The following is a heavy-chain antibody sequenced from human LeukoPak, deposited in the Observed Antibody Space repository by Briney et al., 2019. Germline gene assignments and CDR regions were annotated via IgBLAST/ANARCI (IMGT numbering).Heavy chain of an antibody. V-gene: IGHV3-48*02. CDR3: AGGVYGYNAFDY. D-gene: IGHD5/OR15-5a*01. J-gene: IGHJ4*02. CDR1: GFTFSSYA. Sequence: PGGSLRLSCSASGFTFSSYALHWVRQAPGKGLEWVSHISSGRSVMNYADSVKGRFTISRDNGKNSVYLQMNSLRDEDTAVYYCAGGVYGYNAFDYWGQGTLVSVSS. CDR2: ISSGRSVM.